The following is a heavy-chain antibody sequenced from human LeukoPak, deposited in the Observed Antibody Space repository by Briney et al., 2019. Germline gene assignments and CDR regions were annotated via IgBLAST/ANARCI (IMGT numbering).Heavy chain of an antibody. CDR1: GESFNGYY. CDR3: ARGVSDQS. V-gene: IGHV4-34*01. J-gene: IGHJ5*02. CDR2: INHSGST. Sequence: SETLSLTCAVYGESFNGYYWSWLRQFPGKGLEWIGEINHSGSTNYNPSLKSRVTISIDTSKNQFSLKFSSVTAADTAVYYCARGVSDQSWGQGTLVTVSS.